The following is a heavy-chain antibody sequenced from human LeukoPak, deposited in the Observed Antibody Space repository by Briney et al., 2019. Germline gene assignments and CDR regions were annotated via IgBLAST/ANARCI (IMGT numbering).Heavy chain of an antibody. CDR1: GFAFSDYY. J-gene: IGHJ6*03. V-gene: IGHV3-11*01. CDR3: ARYSNYGDYYYYYMDV. Sequence: GGSLRLSCAASGFAFSDYYMSWIRQAPGKGLEWVSYISSSGSTIYYADSVKGRFTISRDNAKNSLYLQMNSLRAEDTAVYYCARYSNYGDYYYYYMDVWGKGTTVTVS. CDR2: ISSSGSTI. D-gene: IGHD4-11*01.